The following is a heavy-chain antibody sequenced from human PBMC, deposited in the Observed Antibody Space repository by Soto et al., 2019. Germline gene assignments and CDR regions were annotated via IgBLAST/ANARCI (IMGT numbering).Heavy chain of an antibody. CDR3: ARDQGCSGGSCYSSSSYYYYGMDV. D-gene: IGHD2-15*01. J-gene: IGHJ6*02. Sequence: GGSLRLSCAASGFTFSSYGMHWVRQAPGKGLEWVAVIWYDGSNKYYADSVKGRFTISRDNSKNTLYLQMNSLRAEDKAVYYCARDQGCSGGSCYSSSSYYYYGMDVWGQGTTVTVSS. CDR1: GFTFSSYG. CDR2: IWYDGSNK. V-gene: IGHV3-33*01.